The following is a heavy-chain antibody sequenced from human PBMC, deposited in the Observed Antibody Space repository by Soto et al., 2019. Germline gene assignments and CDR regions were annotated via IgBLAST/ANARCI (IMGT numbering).Heavy chain of an antibody. D-gene: IGHD3-3*01. Sequence: ASVKVSCKASGYTFTSYDINWVRQATGQGLEWMGWMNPNSGNTGYAQKFQGRVTMTRNTSISTAYMELSSLRSEDTAVYYCARAYYDFWSGYYFVGYWAQETLVTVSS. V-gene: IGHV1-8*01. CDR3: ARAYYDFWSGYYFVGY. CDR1: GYTFTSYD. J-gene: IGHJ4*02. CDR2: MNPNSGNT.